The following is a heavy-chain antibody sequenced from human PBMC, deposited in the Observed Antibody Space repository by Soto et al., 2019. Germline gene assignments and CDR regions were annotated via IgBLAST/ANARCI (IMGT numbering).Heavy chain of an antibody. CDR3: ASTVTTAFDI. Sequence: GGSLRLSCAASGFTFSSYAMHWVRQAPGKGLEYVSAISSNGGSIYYANSVKGRFTISRDNSKNTLYLQMGSLRAEDMAVYYCASTVTTAFDIWGQGTMVTVSS. D-gene: IGHD4-17*01. V-gene: IGHV3-64*01. CDR1: GFTFSSYA. J-gene: IGHJ3*02. CDR2: ISSNGGSI.